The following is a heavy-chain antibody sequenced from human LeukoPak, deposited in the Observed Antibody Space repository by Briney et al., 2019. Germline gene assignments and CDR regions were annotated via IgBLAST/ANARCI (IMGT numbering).Heavy chain of an antibody. CDR1: GFTFSSYG. CDR3: ARDVDDSSGYYYDGIDY. J-gene: IGHJ4*02. V-gene: IGHV3-33*01. D-gene: IGHD3-22*01. Sequence: GGSLRLSCVASGFTFSSYGMHWVRQAPGKGLEWVAVIWYDGSNKYYADSVKGRFTISRDNSKNTLYLQMNSLRAEDTAVYYCARDVDDSSGYYYDGIDYWGQGTLVTVSS. CDR2: IWYDGSNK.